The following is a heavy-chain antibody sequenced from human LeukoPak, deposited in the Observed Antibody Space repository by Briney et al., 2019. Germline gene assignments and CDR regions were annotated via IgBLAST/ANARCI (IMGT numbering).Heavy chain of an antibody. CDR1: GYTFTSYG. CDR3: ARDMEQQLAPFDY. Sequence: ASVKVSCKASGYTFTSYGISWVRQAPGQGLEWMGWISAYNGNTNYAQKFQGGVIMTTDTSTNTVYLELTSLKSEDTAVYYCARDMEQQLAPFDYWGQGTLVTVSA. J-gene: IGHJ4*02. V-gene: IGHV1-18*01. D-gene: IGHD6-13*01. CDR2: ISAYNGNT.